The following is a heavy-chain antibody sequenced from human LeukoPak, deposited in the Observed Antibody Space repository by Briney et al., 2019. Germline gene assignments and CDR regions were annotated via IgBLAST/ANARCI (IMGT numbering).Heavy chain of an antibody. V-gene: IGHV4-34*01. J-gene: IGHJ6*03. CDR1: GGSFSGYY. CDR3: ARIVGVYARYMDV. D-gene: IGHD2-8*01. CDR2: INHSGST. Sequence: SETLSLTCAVYGGSFSGYYWSWIRRPPGKGLEWIGEINHSGSTNHNPSLKSRVTISVDTSKNQFSLKLSSVTAADTAVYYCARIVGVYARYMDVWGKGTTVTVSS.